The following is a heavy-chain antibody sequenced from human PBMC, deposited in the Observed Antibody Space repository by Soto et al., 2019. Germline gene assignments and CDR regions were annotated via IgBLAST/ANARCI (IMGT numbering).Heavy chain of an antibody. Sequence: GESLKISCNGSGDSVTSYWIGWVRQMPGKGLEWMGIIYPGDSDTRYSPSFQGQVTISADKSISTAYLQWSSLKASDTAMYYCARHNVDTAMGYLYYYYYGMDVWGQGTTVTVSS. CDR3: ARHNVDTAMGYLYYYYYGMDV. V-gene: IGHV5-51*01. CDR2: IYPGDSDT. CDR1: GDSVTSYW. J-gene: IGHJ6*02. D-gene: IGHD5-18*01.